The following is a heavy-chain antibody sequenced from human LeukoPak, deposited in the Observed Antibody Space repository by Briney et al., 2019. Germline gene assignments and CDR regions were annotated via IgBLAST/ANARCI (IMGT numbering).Heavy chain of an antibody. CDR3: AGDRASSSWTLGVFDY. D-gene: IGHD6-13*01. Sequence: PSETLSLTCTVSGDSISTSNSYWGWIRQPPGKGLEWIGSIYYSGSTYYNPSLKSRVTISVDTSKNQFSLKLSSVTAADTAVYYCAGDRASSSWTLGVFDYWGQGTLVTVSS. CDR2: IYYSGST. V-gene: IGHV4-39*07. CDR1: GDSISTSNSY. J-gene: IGHJ4*02.